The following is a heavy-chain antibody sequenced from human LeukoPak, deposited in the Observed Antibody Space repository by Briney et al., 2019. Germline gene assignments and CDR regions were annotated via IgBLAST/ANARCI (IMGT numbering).Heavy chain of an antibody. D-gene: IGHD1-26*01. J-gene: IGHJ3*02. CDR3: VTWEHAFDI. V-gene: IGHV3-30*03. CDR1: GFTFSSYG. CDR2: ISYDGSNK. Sequence: PGGSLRLSCAAAGFTFSSYGMHWVRQAPGKGLEWVAVISYDGSNKYYADSVKGRFTISRDNSKNTLYLQMNSLRAEDTAVYYCVTWEHAFDIWGQGTMVTVSS.